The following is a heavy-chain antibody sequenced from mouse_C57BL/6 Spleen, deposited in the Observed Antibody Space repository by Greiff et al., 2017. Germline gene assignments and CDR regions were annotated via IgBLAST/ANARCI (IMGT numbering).Heavy chain of an antibody. CDR3: ARSVGRY. V-gene: IGHV1-42*01. J-gene: IGHJ3*01. CDR2: INPSTGGT. D-gene: IGHD1-1*02. CDR1: GYSFTGYY. Sequence: VQLQQSGPELVKPGASVKISCKASGYSFTGYYMNWVKQSPEKGLEWIGEINPSTGGTTYNQKFKAKATLTVDKSSSTAYMQLKSLTSEDSAVYYCARSVGRYWGQGTLVTVSA.